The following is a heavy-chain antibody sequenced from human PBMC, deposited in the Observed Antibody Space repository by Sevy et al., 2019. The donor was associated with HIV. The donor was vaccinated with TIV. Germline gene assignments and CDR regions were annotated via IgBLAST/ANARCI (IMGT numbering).Heavy chain of an antibody. V-gene: IGHV3-23*01. J-gene: IGHJ6*03. Sequence: GGSLRLSCAVSGFSFDSYGMTWVRQAPGKGLEWVSAISGSGTRTYYADSVKGRFIISRDNSKNTLDLQMNSLRAEDTAIYYCAKGGGGHYDPDEIAYYFYYYNMDVWGKWTTVTVSS. CDR1: GFSFDSYG. CDR3: AKGGGGHYDPDEIAYYFYYYNMDV. D-gene: IGHD3-22*01. CDR2: ISGSGTRT.